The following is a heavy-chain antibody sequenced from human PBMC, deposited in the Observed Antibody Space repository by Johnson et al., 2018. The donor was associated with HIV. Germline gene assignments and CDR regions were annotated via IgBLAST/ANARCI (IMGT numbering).Heavy chain of an antibody. J-gene: IGHJ3*02. V-gene: IGHV3-7*01. Sequence: EVQLVESGGGVVQPGRSLRLSCAASGFTFSSYWMSWVRQAPGKGLEWVANIKQDGSEKYYVDSVKGRFTISRDNAKNSLYLQMNSLRAEDTAVYYCARVGDGSGYYFDAFDIWGQGTMVTVSS. CDR3: ARVGDGSGYYFDAFDI. CDR2: IKQDGSEK. CDR1: GFTFSSYW. D-gene: IGHD3-22*01.